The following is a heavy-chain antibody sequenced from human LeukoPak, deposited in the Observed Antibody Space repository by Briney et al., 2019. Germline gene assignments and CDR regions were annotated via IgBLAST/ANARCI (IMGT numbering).Heavy chain of an antibody. J-gene: IGHJ4*02. V-gene: IGHV1-8*01. D-gene: IGHD3-10*01. Sequence: PSVNVSCKASGYTFTSYDINCVPHATRRGRECRGWKNPNRGNTGYAQKIQSRVTMTRNTSISTAYMELSSLRSEDTAVYYCARGPRITMVRGVIKKTYYFDYWGQGTLVTVSS. CDR2: KNPNRGNT. CDR3: ARGPRITMVRGVIKKTYYFDY. CDR1: GYTFTSYD.